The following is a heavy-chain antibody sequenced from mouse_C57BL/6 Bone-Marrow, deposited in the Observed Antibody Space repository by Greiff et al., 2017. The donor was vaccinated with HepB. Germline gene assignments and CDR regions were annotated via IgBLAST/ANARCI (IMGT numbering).Heavy chain of an antibody. CDR3: ARGNYYGHFDY. Sequence: QVQLKESGAELVRPGASVKLSCKASGYTFTDYYINWVKQRPGQGLEWIARIYPGSGNTYYNEKFKGKATLTADKSSSTAYMQLSSLTSEDSAVYFCARGNYYGHFDYWGQGTTLTVSS. CDR2: IYPGSGNT. D-gene: IGHD1-1*01. V-gene: IGHV1-76*01. CDR1: GYTFTDYY. J-gene: IGHJ2*01.